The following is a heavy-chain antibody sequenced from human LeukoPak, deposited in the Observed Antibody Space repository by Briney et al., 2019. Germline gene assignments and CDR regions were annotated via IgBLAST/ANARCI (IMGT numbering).Heavy chain of an antibody. J-gene: IGHJ4*02. CDR2: INPNNGAT. CDR1: GYTFTGYY. V-gene: IGHV1-2*06. Sequence: RASVKVSCKASGYTFTGYYMHWVRQAPGQGLEWMGRINPNNGATNYALKFQGRVTITGDTSISTAYMELSSLRSDDTAVYYCTRESGSYHGNDYWGQGTLVTVSS. CDR3: TRESGSYHGNDY. D-gene: IGHD1-26*01.